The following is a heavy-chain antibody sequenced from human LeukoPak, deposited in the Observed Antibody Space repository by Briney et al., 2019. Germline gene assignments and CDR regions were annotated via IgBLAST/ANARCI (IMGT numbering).Heavy chain of an antibody. CDR2: INPNSGGT. V-gene: IGHV1-2*02. CDR1: GYTFTGYY. Sequence: ASVKVSCKASGYTFTGYYMHWVRQPPGQGLEWRGWINPNSGGTNYAQKFQGRVNMTRDTSISTAYMELSRLRSDDTAVYYCASRSTSWGWGAFDIWGQGTMVTVSS. J-gene: IGHJ3*02. D-gene: IGHD2-2*01. CDR3: ASRSTSWGWGAFDI.